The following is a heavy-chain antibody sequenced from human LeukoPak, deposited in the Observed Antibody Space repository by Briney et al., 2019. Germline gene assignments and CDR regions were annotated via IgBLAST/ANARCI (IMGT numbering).Heavy chain of an antibody. Sequence: RASVKVSCKASGYIFTGYDISWVRQATGQGLEWMGWMNTHRGNTGYAQKFQGRVTMTRNTSISTAYMELSSLRSEDTAVYYCARAGADSSSWYSPDFDYWGQGTLVTVSS. CDR3: ARAGADSSSWYSPDFDY. CDR2: MNTHRGNT. J-gene: IGHJ4*02. V-gene: IGHV1-8*01. CDR1: GYIFTGYD. D-gene: IGHD6-13*01.